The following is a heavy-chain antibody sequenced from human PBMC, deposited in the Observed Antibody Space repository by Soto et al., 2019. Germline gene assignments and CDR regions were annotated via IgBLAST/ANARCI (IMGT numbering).Heavy chain of an antibody. CDR1: GYSFTSYW. CDR2: IDPSDSYT. J-gene: IGHJ6*02. Sequence: ESLKISCKGSGYSFTSYWISWVRQMPGKGLEWMGRIDPSDSYTNYSPSFQGHATISADKSISTAYLKGSSLKASDTPMYYCARYPSRTYSYGMDVWGPWTTGIVSS. CDR3: ARYPSRTYSYGMDV. V-gene: IGHV5-10-1*01.